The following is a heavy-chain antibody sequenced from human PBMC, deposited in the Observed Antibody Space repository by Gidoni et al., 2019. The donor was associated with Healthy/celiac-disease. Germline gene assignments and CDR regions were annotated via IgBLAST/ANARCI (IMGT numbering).Heavy chain of an antibody. V-gene: IGHV4-39*01. CDR2: IYYSGRT. J-gene: IGHJ3*02. CDR1: GGSISSSSYY. CDR3: ARQNYYDSSGYAFDI. Sequence: QLQLQESGPGLVKPSETLSLTCTVSGGSISSSSYYWGWIRQPPGKGLEWIGSIYYSGRTYHNPSLKSRVTIIVDTSKKQFSLKLSSVTAADTAVYYCARQNYYDSSGYAFDIWGQGTMVTVSS. D-gene: IGHD3-22*01.